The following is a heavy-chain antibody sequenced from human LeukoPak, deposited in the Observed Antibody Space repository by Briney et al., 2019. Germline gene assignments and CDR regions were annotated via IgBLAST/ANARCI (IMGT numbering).Heavy chain of an antibody. CDR1: GYTFTSYD. Sequence: ASVKVSCKASGYTFTSYDINWVRQATGQGLEWMGWMNPNSGNTGYAQKFQGRVTMTRNTSISTAYMELSSLRSEDTAVYYCARAIYGGNSLVSDIDYWGQGTLVTVSS. V-gene: IGHV1-8*01. J-gene: IGHJ4*02. CDR2: MNPNSGNT. D-gene: IGHD4-23*01. CDR3: ARAIYGGNSLVSDIDY.